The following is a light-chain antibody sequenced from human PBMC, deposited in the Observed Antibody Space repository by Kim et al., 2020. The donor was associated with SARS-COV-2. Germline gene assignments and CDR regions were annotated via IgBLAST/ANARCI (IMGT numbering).Light chain of an antibody. J-gene: IGKJ2*01. CDR1: ETSGRCF. CDR2: GAS. V-gene: IGKV3-20*01. Sequence: LHAGEGSTPSCKARETSGRCFLAGYQQHPGQAPRFLIYGASIRAAGIPDRLSGSGSGTDFTLTISRREPEDFAVYYCQQYGCSYTVGQGAQVDIK. CDR3: QQYGCSYT.